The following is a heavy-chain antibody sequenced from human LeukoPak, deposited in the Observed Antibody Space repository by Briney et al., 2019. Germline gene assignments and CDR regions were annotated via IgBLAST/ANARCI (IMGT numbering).Heavy chain of an antibody. Sequence: GGSLRLFCSASGTAFRTYAMHWVRQPPGKGLYYVSAISINGGSTYYADSVRGRFTISRDNSKNTLYPQMSSLRPDDTAVYYCVRTYDENPLGWFDPWGQGTLVTVSS. CDR1: GTAFRTYA. CDR3: VRTYDENPLGWFDP. V-gene: IGHV3-64D*06. D-gene: IGHD5-12*01. CDR2: ISINGGST. J-gene: IGHJ5*02.